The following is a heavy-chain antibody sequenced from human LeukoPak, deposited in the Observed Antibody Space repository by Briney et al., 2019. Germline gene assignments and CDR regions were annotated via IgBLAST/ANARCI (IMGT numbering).Heavy chain of an antibody. CDR2: ISAYNGNT. CDR1: GYTFTSYG. CDR3: ARVRRYSSGWYNWFDP. J-gene: IGHJ5*02. Sequence: ASVKVSFKASGYTFTSYGISWVRQAPGQGLEWVGWISAYNGNTNYAQKLQGRVTMTTDTSTSTAYMELRSLRSDDTAVYYCARVRRYSSGWYNWFDPWGQGTLVTVSS. V-gene: IGHV1-18*01. D-gene: IGHD6-19*01.